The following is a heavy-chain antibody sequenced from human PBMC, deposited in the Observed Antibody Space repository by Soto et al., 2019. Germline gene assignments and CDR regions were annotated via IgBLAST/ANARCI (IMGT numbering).Heavy chain of an antibody. Sequence: QVQLVQSGAEVKKPGSSVRVSCKASGATLDTFINYGITWVRQAPGQGLEWMGGIIPVFGAANHAQKFQVRVTISADESTRTVNMELSSLRSEDTAVYYCARGAATKLLVLMYDALEIWGQGTMVTVSS. V-gene: IGHV1-69*12. CDR2: IIPVFGAA. CDR1: GATLDTFINYG. CDR3: ARGAATKLLVLMYDALEI. J-gene: IGHJ3*02. D-gene: IGHD5-12*01.